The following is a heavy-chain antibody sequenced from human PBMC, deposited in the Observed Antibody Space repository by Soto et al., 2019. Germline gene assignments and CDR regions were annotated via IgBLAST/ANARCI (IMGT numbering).Heavy chain of an antibody. D-gene: IGHD1-7*01. V-gene: IGHV1-2*02. CDR2: INPNSGGT. CDR3: ARDLDITGTTAANDY. J-gene: IGHJ4*02. Sequence: QVQLVQSGAEVKKPGASVKVSCKASGYTFTGYYIHWVRQAPGQGLEWMGWINPNSGGTNYAQKFQGRVTMTRDTSISTAYMELSRLRSDDTAVYYCARDLDITGTTAANDYWGQGTLVTVSS. CDR1: GYTFTGYY.